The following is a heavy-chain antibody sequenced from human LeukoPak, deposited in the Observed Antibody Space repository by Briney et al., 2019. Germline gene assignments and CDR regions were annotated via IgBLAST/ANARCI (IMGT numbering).Heavy chain of an antibody. CDR3: ARDSKWSGSYSYSFDY. CDR1: GYTFSSFA. CDR2: ISDSGDNT. J-gene: IGHJ4*02. Sequence: GGSLRLSCAATGYTFSSFAMSWVRQAPGKGLEWVSAISDSGDNTYYADSVKGRFTISRDNSKNTVYLQMNSLRDEDTAVYYCARDSKWSGSYSYSFDYWGQGTLVTVSS. V-gene: IGHV3-23*01. D-gene: IGHD1-26*01.